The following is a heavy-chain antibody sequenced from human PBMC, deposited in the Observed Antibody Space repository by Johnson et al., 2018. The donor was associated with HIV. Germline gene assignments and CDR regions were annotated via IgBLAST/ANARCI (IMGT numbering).Heavy chain of an antibody. Sequence: TFSNAWMSWVRQAPGKGLEWVANIKQDGSEKYYVDSVKGRFTISRDNAKNSLYLQMNSLRAEDTAVYYCAREGQEFNDAFDIWGQGTMVTVSS. V-gene: IGHV3-7*01. D-gene: IGHD3-10*01. CDR3: AREGQEFNDAFDI. CDR2: IKQDGSEK. CDR1: TFSNAW. J-gene: IGHJ3*02.